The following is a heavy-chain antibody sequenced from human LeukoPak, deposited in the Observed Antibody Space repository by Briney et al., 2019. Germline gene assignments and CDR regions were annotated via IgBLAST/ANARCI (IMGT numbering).Heavy chain of an antibody. CDR2: IYHSGST. CDR3: ARKRKYYYGSGSYPHYYYYYMDV. D-gene: IGHD3-10*01. J-gene: IGHJ6*03. CDR1: GYSISSGYY. Sequence: TSETLSLTCTVSGYSISSGYYWGWIRQPPGKGLEWIGSIYHSGSTYYNPSLKSRVTISVDTSKNQFSLKLSSVTAADTAVYYCARKRKYYYGSGSYPHYYYYYMDVWGKGTTVTVSS. V-gene: IGHV4-38-2*02.